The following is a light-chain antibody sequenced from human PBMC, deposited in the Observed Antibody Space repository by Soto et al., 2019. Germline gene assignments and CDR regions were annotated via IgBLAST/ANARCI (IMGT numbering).Light chain of an antibody. CDR3: SSYTSSSTLVV. V-gene: IGLV2-14*01. CDR1: SSDVGGYNY. Sequence: QSALTQPASVSGSPGQSITISCTGTSSDVGGYNYVSWYQQHPGKAPKLMIYEVSNRPSGVSNRFSGSKPGNTASLTISGLQAEDEADYYCSSYTSSSTLVVFGGGTKLTVL. CDR2: EVS. J-gene: IGLJ2*01.